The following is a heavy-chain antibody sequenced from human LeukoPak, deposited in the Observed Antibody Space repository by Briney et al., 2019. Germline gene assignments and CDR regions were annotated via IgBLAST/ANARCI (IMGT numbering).Heavy chain of an antibody. CDR3: TTAGGIQLWLRNYFDY. J-gene: IGHJ4*02. CDR1: GFTFSSYV. V-gene: IGHV3-15*01. Sequence: GGSLRLSCAASGFTFSSYVMSWVRQAPGKGLEWVGRIKSKTDGGATDYAAPVKGRFTISRDDSKTTLYLQMNSLKTEDTAVYYCTTAGGIQLWLRNYFDYWGQGTLVTVSS. D-gene: IGHD5-18*01. CDR2: IKSKTDGGAT.